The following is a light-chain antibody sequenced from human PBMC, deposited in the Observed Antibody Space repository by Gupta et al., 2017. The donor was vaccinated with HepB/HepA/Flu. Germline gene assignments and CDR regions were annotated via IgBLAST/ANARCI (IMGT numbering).Light chain of an antibody. V-gene: IGLV2-23*02. Sequence: QSALTQPASVSGSPGQSITIFCTGTSSDVGSYHLVSWYQQHPGQAPNIMIYDVIKRPSGVSIRFSCAKSGNTASLTISGLQAEDEADYYCCVYEGRTTLVFGGGTKLTVL. CDR2: DVI. CDR1: SSDVGSYHL. J-gene: IGLJ2*01. CDR3: CVYEGRTTLV.